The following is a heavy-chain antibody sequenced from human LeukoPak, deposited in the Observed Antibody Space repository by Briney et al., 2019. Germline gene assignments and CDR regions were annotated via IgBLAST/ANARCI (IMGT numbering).Heavy chain of an antibody. CDR1: GFTFSSYW. V-gene: IGHV3-7*01. CDR2: IKQDGSEK. Sequence: GGSLRLSCVASGFTFSSYWMSWVRQAPGKGLEWVANIKQDGSEKYYVDSVKGRFTISRDNAKNTLYLQMNSLRAEDTAVYYCAREGFGELFPSYGMDVWGQGTTVTVSS. D-gene: IGHD3-10*01. CDR3: AREGFGELFPSYGMDV. J-gene: IGHJ6*02.